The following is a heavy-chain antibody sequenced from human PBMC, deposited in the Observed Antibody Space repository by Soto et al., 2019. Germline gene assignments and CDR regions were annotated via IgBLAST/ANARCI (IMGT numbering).Heavy chain of an antibody. J-gene: IGHJ4*02. CDR1: GGSITSGGYY. V-gene: IGHV4-31*03. D-gene: IGHD3-3*01. Sequence: QVQLQESGPGLVKPSQTLSLTCTVSGGSITSGGYYWSWIRQHPGKGLEWIGYIYYSGSTSYNPSIQSRVTISVDTSKNQFSLKLSSVTAADTAVYYCARGHPRYEFWSDSSSEFDFWGQGTLVTVSS. CDR3: ARGHPRYEFWSDSSSEFDF. CDR2: IYYSGST.